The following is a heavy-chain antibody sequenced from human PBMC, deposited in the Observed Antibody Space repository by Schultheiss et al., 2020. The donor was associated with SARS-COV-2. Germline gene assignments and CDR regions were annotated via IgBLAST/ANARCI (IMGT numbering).Heavy chain of an antibody. Sequence: SETLSLTCTVSGVSVSSGTYFWNWIRQPPGKGLEWIGYIYYSGSTNYNPSLKSRVTISLDTSKSQFSLKVSSVTAADTAVYSCARSDYYYAMDVWGQGTTVTVSS. CDR2: IYYSGST. CDR3: ARSDYYYAMDV. V-gene: IGHV4-61*01. CDR1: GVSVSSGTYF. J-gene: IGHJ6*02.